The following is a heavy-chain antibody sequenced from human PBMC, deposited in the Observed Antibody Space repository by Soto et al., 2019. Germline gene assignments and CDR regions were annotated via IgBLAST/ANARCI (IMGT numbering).Heavy chain of an antibody. CDR2: ISAKKGNT. V-gene: IGHV1-18*04. D-gene: IGHD2-15*01. J-gene: IGHJ6*02. Sequence: ASVKVSFKASGYTFTSYGISWVRQAPGQGLEWMGWISAKKGNTKYAQKFQGRVTMTTDTSTSTAYMELRSLRSDDTAVYYCAREILSPDFYFHGMDVWGQGTTVTVSS. CDR1: GYTFTSYG. CDR3: AREILSPDFYFHGMDV.